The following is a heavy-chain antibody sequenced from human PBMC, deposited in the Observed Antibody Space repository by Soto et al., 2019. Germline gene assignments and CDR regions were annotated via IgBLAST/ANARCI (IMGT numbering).Heavy chain of an antibody. V-gene: IGHV3-23*01. Sequence: GGSLRLSCAASGFTFSSYAMSWVRQAPGKGLEWVSAISGSGGSTYYADSVKGRFTISRDNSKNTLYLQMNSLRAEDTAVYYCAKARTYYYDSSGLFDYWGQGTLVTVSS. CDR3: AKARTYYYDSSGLFDY. CDR2: ISGSGGST. CDR1: GFTFSSYA. D-gene: IGHD3-22*01. J-gene: IGHJ4*02.